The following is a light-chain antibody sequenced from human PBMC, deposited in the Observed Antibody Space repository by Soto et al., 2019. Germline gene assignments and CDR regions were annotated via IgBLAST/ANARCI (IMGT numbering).Light chain of an antibody. J-gene: IGKJ1*01. CDR1: SGIMND. CDR3: LQDYNYPLA. V-gene: IGKV1-6*01. Sequence: AIPMTQSQSSLSASVGSRVTITCRASSGIMNDLAWYQQKPGKAPKVLIYAASSLQSGVPLRFSGSGSGTDFTLTISSLQPEDFATYYCLQDYNYPLAFGQGTKVEIK. CDR2: AAS.